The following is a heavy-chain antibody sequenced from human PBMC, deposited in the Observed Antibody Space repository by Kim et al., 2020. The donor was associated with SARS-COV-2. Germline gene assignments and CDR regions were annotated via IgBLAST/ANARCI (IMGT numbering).Heavy chain of an antibody. CDR1: GFIFRNYG. V-gene: IGHV3-33*01. J-gene: IGHJ4*02. D-gene: IGHD6-13*01. CDR2: LWFDGSFE. CDR3: ARDNSIGWSRGIDY. Sequence: GGSLRLSCAASGFIFRNYGMHWVRQTPGKGLEWVAVLWFDGSFERYADSVKGRFTMSRDNSKNSVFLQMNYLRDEDTAVYYCARDNSIGWSRGIDYWGQGTPVTVSS.